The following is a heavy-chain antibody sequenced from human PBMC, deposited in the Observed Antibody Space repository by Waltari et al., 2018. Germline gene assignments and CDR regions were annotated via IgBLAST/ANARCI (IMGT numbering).Heavy chain of an antibody. V-gene: IGHV3-21*01. J-gene: IGHJ4*02. D-gene: IGHD3-10*01. CDR2: ITSSSDI. CDR3: ARWRWQQSGLDY. Sequence: EVQLVESGGGLVKPGGSLRLSCAASGFSFSNYNMNWVREAPGKGLEWVTSITSSSDIKYSDTVKGRFTISRDNAKNSLYLQMNSLRVEDTAVYYCARWRWQQSGLDYWGRGTLVTVSS. CDR1: GFSFSNYN.